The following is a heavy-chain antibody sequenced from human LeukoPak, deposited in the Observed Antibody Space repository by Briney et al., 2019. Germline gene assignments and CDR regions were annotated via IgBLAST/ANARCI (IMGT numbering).Heavy chain of an antibody. CDR1: GGSISSYY. CDR3: ARVGLYDSSHEYYFDY. CDR2: IYTSGST. V-gene: IGHV4-4*09. D-gene: IGHD3-22*01. J-gene: IGHJ4*02. Sequence: SETLSLTCTVSGGSISSYYWSWIRQPPGKGLEWIGYIYTSGSTNYNPSLKSRVNISVDTSKSQFSLTLSSVTAADTAVYYCARVGLYDSSHEYYFDYRGQGTLVTVSS.